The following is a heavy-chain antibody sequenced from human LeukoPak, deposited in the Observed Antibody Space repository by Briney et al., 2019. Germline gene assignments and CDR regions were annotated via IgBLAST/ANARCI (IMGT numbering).Heavy chain of an antibody. V-gene: IGHV3-33*01. CDR1: GFTFSSHG. CDR2: IWYDGSKK. J-gene: IGHJ4*02. CDR3: ARDLLGYSYDAYYFDF. Sequence: GGSLRLSCAASGFTFSSHGMHCVRQAPGKGLEWVAVIWYDGSKKYHADSVKGRFTISRDNSKNTLYLQMNSLRAEDTAVYYCARDLLGYSYDAYYFDFWGQGTLVTVSS. D-gene: IGHD5-18*01.